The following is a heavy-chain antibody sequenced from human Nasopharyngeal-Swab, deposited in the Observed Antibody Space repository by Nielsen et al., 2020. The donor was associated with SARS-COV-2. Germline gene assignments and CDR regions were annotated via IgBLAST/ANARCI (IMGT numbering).Heavy chain of an antibody. Sequence: GESLKISCAASGFPLSRLGMGWVRQAPGKGLEWVSAISASGVTTYYADSVKGRFTISSDNSKSTLYLQMNSLRAEDTAAYYCAKDLNSNFLNYMDVWGKGTTVSVSS. CDR3: AKDLNSNFLNYMDV. CDR2: ISASGVTT. J-gene: IGHJ6*03. D-gene: IGHD4-11*01. V-gene: IGHV3-23*01. CDR1: GFPLSRLG.